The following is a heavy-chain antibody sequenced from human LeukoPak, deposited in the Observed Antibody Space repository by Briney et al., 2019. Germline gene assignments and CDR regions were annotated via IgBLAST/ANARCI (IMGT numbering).Heavy chain of an antibody. CDR3: GRATQSLYYFLY. Sequence: ASVKVSCKASGYTFTSYYIHWVRQAPGHGLEWMGIINPSGGSTSYAQKFQGRVTMTTDTSTSTVYMELSSLTSEDTAVYYCGRATQSLYYFLYWGQGTLVTVSS. CDR2: INPSGGST. D-gene: IGHD4-11*01. CDR1: GYTFTSYY. V-gene: IGHV1-46*03. J-gene: IGHJ4*02.